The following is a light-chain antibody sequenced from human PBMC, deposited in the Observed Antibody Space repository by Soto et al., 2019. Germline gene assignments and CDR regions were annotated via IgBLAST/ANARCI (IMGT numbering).Light chain of an antibody. CDR3: QTCGTGIHV. J-gene: IGLJ7*01. CDR1: SGHSSYA. Sequence: QSVLTQSPSASASLGASVKLTCTLSSGHSSYAIAWHQQQPEKGPRYLMKLNSDGSHSKGDGIPDRFSGSSSGAERYLTISSLQSEDEDDYYCQTCGTGIHVFGGGTQLTV. CDR2: LNSDGSH. V-gene: IGLV4-69*01.